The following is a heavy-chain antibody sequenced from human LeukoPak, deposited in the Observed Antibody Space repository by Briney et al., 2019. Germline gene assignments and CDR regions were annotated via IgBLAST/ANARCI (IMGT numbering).Heavy chain of an antibody. J-gene: IGHJ4*02. CDR1: GVTVSSYG. CDR2: ISYDGSNK. CDR3: AKDRQWLVHQGYFYY. V-gene: IGHV3-30*18. Sequence: PPRRCLTLSCAACGVTVSSYGVPWVRQTPGKGLEWVAVISYDGSNKYYADSVKGRFTISRDNSNNTLYLQMNSLRAEYTAVYYCAKDRQWLVHQGYFYYWGQGTLVTVSS. D-gene: IGHD6-19*01.